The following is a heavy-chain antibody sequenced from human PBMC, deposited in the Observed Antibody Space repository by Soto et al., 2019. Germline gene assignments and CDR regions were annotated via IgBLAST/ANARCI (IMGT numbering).Heavy chain of an antibody. V-gene: IGHV3-23*01. D-gene: IGHD3-10*01. CDR1: GFTFSSYA. CDR2: ISGSGGST. Sequence: GGSLRLSCAASGFTFSSYAMSWVRQAPGKGLEWVSAISGSGGSTYYADSVKGRFTISRDNSKNTLYLQMNSLRAEDTAVYYYAKDLPRFVTWGVRYYFDYWGQGTLVTVSS. J-gene: IGHJ4*02. CDR3: AKDLPRFVTWGVRYYFDY.